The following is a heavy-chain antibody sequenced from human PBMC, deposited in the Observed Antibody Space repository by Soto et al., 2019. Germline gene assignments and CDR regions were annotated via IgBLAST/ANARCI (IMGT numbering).Heavy chain of an antibody. CDR3: ATGPARFLEWLLYVY. CDR1: GYTFTSYY. D-gene: IGHD3-3*01. V-gene: IGHV1-24*01. Sequence: GASVKVSCKASGYTFTSYYMHWVRQAPGKGLEWMGGFDPEDGETIYAQKFQGRVTMTEDTSTDTADMELSSLRSVDTAVYYCATGPARFLEWLLYVYWGQGTLVTV. J-gene: IGHJ4*02. CDR2: FDPEDGET.